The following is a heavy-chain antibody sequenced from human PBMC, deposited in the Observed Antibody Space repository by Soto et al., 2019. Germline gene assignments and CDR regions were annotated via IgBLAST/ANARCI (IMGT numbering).Heavy chain of an antibody. V-gene: IGHV4-59*08. Sequence: SETLSLTCTVSGGSISSYYWSWIRQPPGKGLEWIGYIYYSGSTNYNPSLKSRVTISVDTSKNQFSLKLSSVTAADTAVYYCARPKHPYDYIWGSYRQSAFDIWGQGTMVTVSS. CDR1: GGSISSYY. CDR2: IYYSGST. D-gene: IGHD3-16*02. CDR3: ARPKHPYDYIWGSYRQSAFDI. J-gene: IGHJ3*02.